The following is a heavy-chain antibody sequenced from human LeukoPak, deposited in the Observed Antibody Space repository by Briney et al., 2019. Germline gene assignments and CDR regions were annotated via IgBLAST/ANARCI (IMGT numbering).Heavy chain of an antibody. D-gene: IGHD3-22*01. CDR2: INPSGGST. CDR1: GYSFTNYD. CDR3: ASRGSYDSSGYYPDY. V-gene: IGHV1-46*01. Sequence: ASVKVSCKATGYSFTNYDITWVRQAPGQELEWMGIINPSGGSTSYAQKFQGRVTMTRDTSTSTVYMELSSLRSEDTAVYYCASRGSYDSSGYYPDYWGQGTLVTVSS. J-gene: IGHJ4*02.